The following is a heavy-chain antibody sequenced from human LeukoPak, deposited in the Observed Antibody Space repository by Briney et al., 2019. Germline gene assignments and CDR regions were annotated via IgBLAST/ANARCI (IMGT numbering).Heavy chain of an antibody. CDR3: AREDRSYYYYYMDV. Sequence: ASVKVSCKASGYTFTGYYMHWVRQAPGQGLEWMGWINPNSGGTNYAQKFQGRVTMTRDTSISTAYMELSRLRSDDTAVYYCAREDRSYYYYYMDVWGKGTTVTISS. J-gene: IGHJ6*03. CDR1: GYTFTGYY. CDR2: INPNSGGT. V-gene: IGHV1-2*02.